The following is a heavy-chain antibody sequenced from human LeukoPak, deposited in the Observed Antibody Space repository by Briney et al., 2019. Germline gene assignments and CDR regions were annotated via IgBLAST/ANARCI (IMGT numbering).Heavy chain of an antibody. CDR1: GFTFSTYN. D-gene: IGHD1-26*01. Sequence: GGSLRLSCAASGFTFSTYNMHWVRQAPGKGLEWVANIKEDGSEKHYVDSVRGRFTISRDNAKNSLDLQMNSLRADDTAIYYCARLHSLDYWGQGTLVTVSS. CDR2: IKEDGSEK. CDR3: ARLHSLDY. V-gene: IGHV3-7*01. J-gene: IGHJ4*02.